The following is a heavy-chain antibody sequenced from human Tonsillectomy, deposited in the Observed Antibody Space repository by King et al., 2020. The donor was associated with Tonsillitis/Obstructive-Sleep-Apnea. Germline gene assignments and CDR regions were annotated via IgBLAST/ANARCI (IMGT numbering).Heavy chain of an antibody. CDR1: VLTFSHFG. D-gene: IGHD7-27*01. Sequence: VQLVQSGGGVVQPGGSLGLSCAASVLTFSHFGMRWVRQAPGKGLEWGAVIWYDGSNKKYAESVQGRFTISRDNSENTLYLQMNSLRAEDTAVYYCARDMGMHPNWYFDLWGRGTLVTVSS. J-gene: IGHJ2*01. V-gene: IGHV3-33*01. CDR2: IWYDGSNK. CDR3: ARDMGMHPNWYFDL.